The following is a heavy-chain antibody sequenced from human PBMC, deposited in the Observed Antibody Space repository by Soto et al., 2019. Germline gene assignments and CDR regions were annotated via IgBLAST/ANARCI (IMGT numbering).Heavy chain of an antibody. CDR3: ARGSPFYGDYNAFDI. D-gene: IGHD4-17*01. J-gene: IGHJ3*02. Sequence: SQTLSLTCAISGDSVSSNRATWNWFRQSPSRGLEWLGRTYYRSRWYNDYAVSVKSRITINPDTSKNQFSLQLNSVTPEDTAVYYCARGSPFYGDYNAFDIWGQGTMVTVSS. CDR1: GDSVSSNRAT. CDR2: TYYRSRWYN. V-gene: IGHV6-1*01.